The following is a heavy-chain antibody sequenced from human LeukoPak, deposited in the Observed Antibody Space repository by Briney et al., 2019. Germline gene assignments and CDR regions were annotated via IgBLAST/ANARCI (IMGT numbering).Heavy chain of an antibody. CDR2: ISTYNGYT. CDR3: ARIGESNLWFGELLYPFDY. V-gene: IGHV1-18*01. D-gene: IGHD3-10*01. J-gene: IGHJ4*02. CDR1: GYTFTSYG. Sequence: ASVKVSCKASGYTFTSYGINWVRQAPGQGLEWMGWISTYNGYTNYAQNLQGRVTMTTDTSTSTAYMELRSLRSDDTAVYYCARIGESNLWFGELLYPFDYWGQGTLVTVSS.